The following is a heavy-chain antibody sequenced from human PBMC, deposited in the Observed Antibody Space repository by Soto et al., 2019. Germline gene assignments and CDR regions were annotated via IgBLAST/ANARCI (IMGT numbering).Heavy chain of an antibody. J-gene: IGHJ5*02. CDR3: ARASIAARHWFDP. Sequence: SETLSLTCTVSGGSISSSSYYWGWIRQPPGKGLEWIGSIYYSGSTYYNPSLKSRATISVDTSKNQFSLKLSSVTAADTALYYCARASIAARHWFDPWGQGTLVTVSS. D-gene: IGHD6-6*01. V-gene: IGHV4-39*01. CDR1: GGSISSSSYY. CDR2: IYYSGST.